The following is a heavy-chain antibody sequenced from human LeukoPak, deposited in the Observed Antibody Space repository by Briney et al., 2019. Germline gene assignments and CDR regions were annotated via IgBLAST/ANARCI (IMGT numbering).Heavy chain of an antibody. V-gene: IGHV5-51*01. J-gene: IGHJ5*02. CDR2: IHPGDSDT. D-gene: IGHD1-26*01. Sequence: GESLKISCKGSGYTFTSYWIAWVRQVPGKGLEWMGIIHPGDSDTRYSPSFQGQVIISADKSISTAYLQWSSLKASDTAMYYCARHPIVGASQSWFDPWGQGTLVTVSS. CDR3: ARHPIVGASQSWFDP. CDR1: GYTFTSYW.